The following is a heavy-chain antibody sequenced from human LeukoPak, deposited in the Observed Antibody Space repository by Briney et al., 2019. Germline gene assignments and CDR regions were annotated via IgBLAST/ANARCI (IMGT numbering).Heavy chain of an antibody. CDR1: GFTFDDYA. V-gene: IGHV3-43*02. CDR2: ISGDGGST. J-gene: IGHJ2*01. CDR3: AKDTYYYDSSGYSRYFDL. Sequence: GGSLRLSCAASGFTFDDYAMHWVRQAPGKGLEWVSLISGDGGSTYYADSVKGRFTISRDNSKNSLYLQMNSLRTEDTALYYCAKDTYYYDSSGYSRYFDLRGRGTLVTVSS. D-gene: IGHD3-22*01.